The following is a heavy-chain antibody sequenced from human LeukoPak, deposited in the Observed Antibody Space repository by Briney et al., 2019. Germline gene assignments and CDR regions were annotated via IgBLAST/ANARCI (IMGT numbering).Heavy chain of an antibody. Sequence: SETLSLTCSVSGDSISSYFWSWIRQPPGKGLEWIGYMYYSGSTNYNPSLESRVSLSVDTSKNQFSLNLSSVTAADTAVYYCARLCSNYGDWFDPWGQGTLVTVSS. CDR2: MYYSGST. V-gene: IGHV4-59*01. CDR1: GDSISSYF. D-gene: IGHD4-11*01. J-gene: IGHJ5*02. CDR3: ARLCSNYGDWFDP.